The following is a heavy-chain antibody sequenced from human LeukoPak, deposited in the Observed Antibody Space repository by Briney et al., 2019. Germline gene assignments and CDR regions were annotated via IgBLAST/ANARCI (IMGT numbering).Heavy chain of an antibody. J-gene: IGHJ3*02. V-gene: IGHV4-59*08. CDR1: GGSFSGYY. Sequence: PSETLSLTCTVSGGSFSGYYWSWIRQPPGKGLEWMGYVYSSGSTHYNPSLKSRVTISVDTSKNQFSLKLNSVTVADTAVYYCARPLMGTSTIYDIWGQGTMVTVSS. CDR2: VYSSGST. CDR3: ARPLMGTSTIYDI. D-gene: IGHD3-3*02.